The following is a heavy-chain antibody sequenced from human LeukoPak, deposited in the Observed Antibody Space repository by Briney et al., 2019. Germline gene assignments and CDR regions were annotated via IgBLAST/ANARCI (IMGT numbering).Heavy chain of an antibody. CDR2: INHSGST. D-gene: IGHD3-3*01. V-gene: IGHV4-34*01. Sequence: PSETLSLTCAVYGGSFSGYYWSWIRQPPGKGLEWIGEINHSGSTDYNPSLKSRVTISVDTSKNQFSLKLSSVTAADTAVYYCARDPSLRFLEWSVRFDYWGQGTLVTVSS. J-gene: IGHJ4*02. CDR1: GGSFSGYY. CDR3: ARDPSLRFLEWSVRFDY.